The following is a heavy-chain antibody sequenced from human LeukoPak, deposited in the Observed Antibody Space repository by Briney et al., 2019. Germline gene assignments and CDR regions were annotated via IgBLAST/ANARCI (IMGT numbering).Heavy chain of an antibody. CDR3: ATDSNRGILEWFQY. Sequence: SETLSLTCAVSGYSISNGYYWGWIRQPPGKGLEWSGSISYSGSTYYNPSLKSRATISVDTSKNHFPLKLSSVTAADTAVYYCATDSNRGILEWFQYWGQGSLVTVSS. J-gene: IGHJ1*01. D-gene: IGHD3-3*01. V-gene: IGHV4-38-2*01. CDR1: GYSISNGYY. CDR2: ISYSGST.